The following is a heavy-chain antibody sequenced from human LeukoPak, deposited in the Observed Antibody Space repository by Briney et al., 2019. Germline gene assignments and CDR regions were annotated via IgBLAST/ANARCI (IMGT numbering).Heavy chain of an antibody. Sequence: SETLSLTCTVSGGSISSYYWSWIRQPPGKGLEWIGYIYYSGSTNYNPSLKSRVTISVDTSKNQFSLKLSSVTAADTAVYYCARHWGYDGAAGHAFDIWGQGTMVTVSS. D-gene: IGHD6-13*01. CDR3: ARHWGYDGAAGHAFDI. J-gene: IGHJ3*02. V-gene: IGHV4-59*08. CDR1: GGSISSYY. CDR2: IYYSGST.